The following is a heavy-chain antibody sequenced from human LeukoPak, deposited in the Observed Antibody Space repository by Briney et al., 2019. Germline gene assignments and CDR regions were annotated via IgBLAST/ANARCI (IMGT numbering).Heavy chain of an antibody. CDR2: ISSSSSYI. CDR1: GFTLSDYY. J-gene: IGHJ4*02. CDR3: ARGLSRYFDWLSTSYFDY. D-gene: IGHD3-9*01. Sequence: GGSLRLSCAASGFTLSDYYMTWIRQAPGKGLEWVSSISSSSSYIYYADSVKGRFTISGDNAKNSLYLQMNSLRAEDTAVYYCARGLSRYFDWLSTSYFDYWGQGTLVTVSS. V-gene: IGHV3-11*06.